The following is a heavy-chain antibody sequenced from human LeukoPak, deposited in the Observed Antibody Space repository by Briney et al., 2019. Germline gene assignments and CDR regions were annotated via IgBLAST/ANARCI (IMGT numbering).Heavy chain of an antibody. CDR2: ISASGGST. Sequence: GGSLRLSCAASGFTFSSSAMSWVRQAPGKGLEWVSSISASGGSTYYADTVKGRFIISRDNSKNTLYLQMNTLRAEDTAVHYCAKVPGPHYSVSGSFFPWGQGTLVTVSS. D-gene: IGHD3-10*01. CDR1: GFTFSSSA. CDR3: AKVPGPHYSVSGSFFP. J-gene: IGHJ5*02. V-gene: IGHV3-23*01.